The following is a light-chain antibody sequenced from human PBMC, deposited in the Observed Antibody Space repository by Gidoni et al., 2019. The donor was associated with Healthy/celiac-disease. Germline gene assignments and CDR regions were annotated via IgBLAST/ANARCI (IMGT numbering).Light chain of an antibody. CDR2: KAA. Sequence: IQMTHSPSTLSASVGDRVTSTGRASQSNSSWLAWYQQKPGKAPKLLIYKAASLESGVPSRFSGSGSWTLFTLTISSLQPDDFATYYCQQYNSSPFTFGPXTKVEIK. J-gene: IGKJ3*01. V-gene: IGKV1-5*03. CDR3: QQYNSSPFT. CDR1: QSNSSW.